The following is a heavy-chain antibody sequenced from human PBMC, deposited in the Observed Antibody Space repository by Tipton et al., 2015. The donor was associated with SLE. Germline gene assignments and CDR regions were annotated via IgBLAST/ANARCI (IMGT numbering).Heavy chain of an antibody. V-gene: IGHV3-23*01. D-gene: IGHD1-14*01. CDR1: GVSFSIYA. CDR3: AKDRLRDSRNIYGGLFDF. Sequence: GSLRLSCAASGVSFSIYAMNWVRQAPGKGLEWVSTITGSGGSTYYADSVKGRFTISRDNSKNTLYLQMNSLRAEDTAVYYCAKDRLRDSRNIYGGLFDFWGQGTLVTVSS. CDR2: ITGSGGST. J-gene: IGHJ4*02.